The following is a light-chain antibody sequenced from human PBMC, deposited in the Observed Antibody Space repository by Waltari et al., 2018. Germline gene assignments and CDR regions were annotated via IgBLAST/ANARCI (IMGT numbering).Light chain of an antibody. J-gene: IGKJ2*01. CDR2: KAS. V-gene: IGKV1-5*03. CDR1: QSISNW. CDR3: QQYFGTPRT. Sequence: DIEMTQSPSTLSASVGDRVTITCRASQSISNWLAWYQQKPGKAPNLLIYKASSLESGVPSRFSGSGSGTEFTLTISSLQAEDVAAYYCQQYFGTPRTFGQGTKLEIK.